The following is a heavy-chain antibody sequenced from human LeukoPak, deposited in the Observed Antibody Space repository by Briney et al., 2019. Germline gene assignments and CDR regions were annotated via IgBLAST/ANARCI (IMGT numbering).Heavy chain of an antibody. CDR1: GDTFSKYA. D-gene: IGHD3-9*01. Sequence: SVKVSCKASGDTFSKYAVTWVRQAPGQGLEWMGNIVPVFGTPIYAQKFQGRVTITTDESRTTAYMELSSLRSEDTAPYYCASRYTTSRHFDWDVDYWGQGTLLTVSS. V-gene: IGHV1-69*05. CDR3: ASRYTTSRHFDWDVDY. J-gene: IGHJ4*02. CDR2: IVPVFGTP.